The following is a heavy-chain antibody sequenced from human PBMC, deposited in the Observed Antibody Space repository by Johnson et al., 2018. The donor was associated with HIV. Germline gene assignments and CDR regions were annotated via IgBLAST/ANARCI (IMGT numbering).Heavy chain of an antibody. CDR2: IGTAGDT. J-gene: IGHJ3*02. CDR1: GFTFSSYD. V-gene: IGHV3-13*01. D-gene: IGHD6-19*01. CDR3: ARDQGSGWPTNAFDI. Sequence: VQLVESGGGLVQPGGSLRLSCAASGFTFSSYDMHWVRQATGKGLEWVSAIGTAGDTYYPGSVKGRFTISRENAKNSLYLQMNGLRAEDTAVYYCARDQGSGWPTNAFDIWGQGTMVTVSS.